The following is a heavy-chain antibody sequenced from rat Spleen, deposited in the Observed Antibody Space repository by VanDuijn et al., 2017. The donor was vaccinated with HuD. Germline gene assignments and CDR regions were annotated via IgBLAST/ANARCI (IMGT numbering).Heavy chain of an antibody. J-gene: IGHJ2*01. CDR1: GFTFNDYA. CDR2: IFYDGSNT. CDR3: ARRISILRIIGCFYFDY. Sequence: EVQLVESGGGLVQPGRSLKLSCAASGFTFNDYAMAWVRQAPKKGLEWVAIIFYDGSNTYYRDFVKGRFTFSRDNAHSALYLQMDGLRSEDTATYYYARRISILRIIGCFYFDYWGQGVMVTVSS. V-gene: IGHV5-17*01. D-gene: IGHD1-6*01.